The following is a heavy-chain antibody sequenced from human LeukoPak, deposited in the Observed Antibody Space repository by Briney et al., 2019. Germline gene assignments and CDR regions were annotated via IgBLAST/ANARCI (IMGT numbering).Heavy chain of an antibody. CDR3: ARVHPNWGLDY. D-gene: IGHD7-27*01. Sequence: SETLSLTCTVSGGSISSSSYYWGWIRQPPGKGLEWIGSIYYSGSTYYNPSLKSRVTISIDTSKNQFSLKLSSVTAADTAVYYCARVHPNWGLDYWGQGILVTVSS. CDR1: GGSISSSSYY. CDR2: IYYSGST. J-gene: IGHJ4*02. V-gene: IGHV4-39*07.